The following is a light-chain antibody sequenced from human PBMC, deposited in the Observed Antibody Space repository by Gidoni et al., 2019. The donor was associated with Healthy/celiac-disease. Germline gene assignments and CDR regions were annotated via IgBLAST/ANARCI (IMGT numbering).Light chain of an antibody. Sequence: DIQMTQSPSSLSASVGDRVTITCQASQDISNYLNWYQQKPGKAPKLLIYDASNLETGVPSRFSGSGSGTDFTFTISSLQPEDIATYYCQQYDNLQALFGGGTKVEIK. J-gene: IGKJ4*01. CDR1: QDISNY. CDR3: QQYDNLQAL. CDR2: DAS. V-gene: IGKV1-33*01.